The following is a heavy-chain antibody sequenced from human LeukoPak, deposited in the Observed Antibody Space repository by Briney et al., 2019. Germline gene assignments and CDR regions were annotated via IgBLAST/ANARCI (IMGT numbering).Heavy chain of an antibody. CDR1: GGSISSSSYY. J-gene: IGHJ5*02. Sequence: PSETLSLTCTVSGGSISSSSYYWGWIRQPPGKGLEWIGSIYYSGSTYYNPSLKSRVTISVDTSKNQFSLKLSSVTAADTAVYYCARAQGRAYYYDSSGYRVPFDPWGQGTLVTVSS. CDR3: ARAQGRAYYYDSSGYRVPFDP. CDR2: IYYSGST. D-gene: IGHD3-22*01. V-gene: IGHV4-39*07.